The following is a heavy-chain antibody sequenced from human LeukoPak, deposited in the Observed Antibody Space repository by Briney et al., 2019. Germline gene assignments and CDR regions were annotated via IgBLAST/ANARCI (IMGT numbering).Heavy chain of an antibody. Sequence: GGSLRLSCAASGFTFSSCGMYWVRQAPGKGLEWVAVISSDGSNKYYADSVKGRFTISRDNSKNTLYLQMNSLRAEDTAVYYCAKDPIAVAGNNYYGMDVWGQGTTVSVSS. J-gene: IGHJ6*02. V-gene: IGHV3-30*18. CDR3: AKDPIAVAGNNYYGMDV. CDR1: GFTFSSCG. CDR2: ISSDGSNK. D-gene: IGHD6-19*01.